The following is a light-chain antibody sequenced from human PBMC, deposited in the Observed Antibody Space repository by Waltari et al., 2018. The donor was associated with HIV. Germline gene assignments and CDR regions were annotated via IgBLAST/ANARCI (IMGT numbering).Light chain of an antibody. CDR2: SND. CDR1: ISDIGSNT. Sequence: QSVLTQPPSASGTPGQRVTISCSGSISDIGSNTVNWYQQLPGTAPKLLIYSNDQRPSGVPDRFSGSKSGTPASLAISGLRSEDEADYYCATWDDSLDGPMFGGGTKLTVL. V-gene: IGLV1-44*01. J-gene: IGLJ3*02. CDR3: ATWDDSLDGPM.